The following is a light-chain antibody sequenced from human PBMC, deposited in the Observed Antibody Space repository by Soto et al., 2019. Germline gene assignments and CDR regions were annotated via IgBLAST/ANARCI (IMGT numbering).Light chain of an antibody. Sequence: EIVMTQSAATLSVSPGERATLSCRASQSVSSNLAWYQQKPGQPPRRLIYGASTRATGIPARFSRSGSGTEFTLTISSLQSEDVAVYYCQQYNNWPTLFGGGTKVEIK. J-gene: IGKJ4*01. CDR3: QQYNNWPTL. V-gene: IGKV3-15*01. CDR2: GAS. CDR1: QSVSSN.